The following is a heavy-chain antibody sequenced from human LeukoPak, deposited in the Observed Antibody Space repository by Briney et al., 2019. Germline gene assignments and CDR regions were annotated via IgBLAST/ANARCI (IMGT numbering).Heavy chain of an antibody. CDR2: ISYIGGT. CDR3: ARDLVTVTKGFDI. D-gene: IGHD4-17*01. V-gene: IGHV4-59*11. J-gene: IGHJ3*02. Sequence: SETLSLTCAVSDDSFSSHYWTWIRQPPGKGLEWIGYISYIGGTNYNPSLKSRVTISIDTSKNQFSLKLSSVTAADTAVYYCARDLVTVTKGFDIWGQGTMVSVSS. CDR1: DDSFSSHY.